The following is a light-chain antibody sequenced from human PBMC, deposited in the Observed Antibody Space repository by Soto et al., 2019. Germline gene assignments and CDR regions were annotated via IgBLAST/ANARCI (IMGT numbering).Light chain of an antibody. V-gene: IGLV2-14*03. CDR2: NVY. J-gene: IGLJ1*01. CDR3: SAYTVSRTYV. Sequence: QSAVTQPASVSGSPGQSITISCTGTSSVVGAYNFVSWHQQHPGKAPKLMIYNVYDRPSGISYRFSGSKSGNTASLTISGLQCEDEADYYCSAYTVSRTYVFGTGTKLTVL. CDR1: SSVVGAYNF.